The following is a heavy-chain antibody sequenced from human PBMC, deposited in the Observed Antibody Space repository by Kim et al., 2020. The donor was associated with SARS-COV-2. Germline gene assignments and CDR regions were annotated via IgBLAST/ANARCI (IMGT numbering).Heavy chain of an antibody. CDR2: ISGSGDST. D-gene: IGHD3-10*01. CDR3: AKDGRIYGSGSYSMTDY. V-gene: IGHV3-23*01. CDR1: GFTFSSYA. J-gene: IGHJ4*02. Sequence: GGSLRLSCAASGFTFSSYAMSWVRQAPGKGLEWVSAISGSGDSTYYADSVKGRFTISRDNSKNTLYLQMNSLRAEDTAVYYCAKDGRIYGSGSYSMTDYWGQGTLVTVSS.